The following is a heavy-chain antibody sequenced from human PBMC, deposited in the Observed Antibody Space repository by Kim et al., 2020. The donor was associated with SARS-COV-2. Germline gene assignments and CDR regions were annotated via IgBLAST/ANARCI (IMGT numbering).Heavy chain of an antibody. V-gene: IGHV4-59*08. J-gene: IGHJ4*02. CDR3: ARTYYDILTGYYHPYYFDY. Sequence: SETLSLTCTVSGGSISSYYWSWIRQPPGKGLEWIGYIYYSGSTNYNPSLKSRVTISVDTSTNQFSLKLSSVTAADTAVYYCARTYYDILTGYYHPYYFDYWGQGTLVTVSS. CDR2: IYYSGST. D-gene: IGHD3-9*01. CDR1: GGSISSYY.